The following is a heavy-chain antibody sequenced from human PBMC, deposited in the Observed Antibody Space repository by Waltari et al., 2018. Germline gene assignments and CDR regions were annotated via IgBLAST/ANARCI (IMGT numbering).Heavy chain of an antibody. Sequence: EVQLVESGGGLVQPGGSLRLSCAASGFTFSSYWMHWVRQAPGKGLVWFSRINSDGSSTRYADSGKGRFTISRDNANDTLDLQMNSLRAEDTAVYYCARVPLAVGSSYGYGDAFDIWGQGTMVTVSS. CDR2: INSDGSST. CDR1: GFTFSSYW. J-gene: IGHJ3*02. CDR3: ARVPLAVGSSYGYGDAFDI. D-gene: IGHD5-18*01. V-gene: IGHV3-74*01.